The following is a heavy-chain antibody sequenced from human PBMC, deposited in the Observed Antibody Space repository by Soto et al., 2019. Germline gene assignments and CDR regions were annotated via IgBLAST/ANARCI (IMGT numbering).Heavy chain of an antibody. J-gene: IGHJ4*02. CDR2: IKHDGNEK. D-gene: IGHD2-2*03. CDR1: GFTFSGYW. V-gene: IGHV3-7*01. Sequence: GGSLRLSCTGSGFTFSGYWMSWVRQAPGKGLEWVATIKHDGNEKHCVDSLRGRFTISRDNAKNSLYLQMDSLRVEDTAVYYCARGPLDSTATFWGQGTRVTVSS. CDR3: ARGPLDSTATF.